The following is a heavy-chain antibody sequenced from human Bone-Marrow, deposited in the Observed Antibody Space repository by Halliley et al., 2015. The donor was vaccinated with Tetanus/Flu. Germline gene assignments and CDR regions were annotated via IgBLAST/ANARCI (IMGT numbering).Heavy chain of an antibody. V-gene: IGHV3-11*03. J-gene: IGHJ4*02. CDR2: IPSDSRDT. CDR3: ARLARGFYYFDF. Sequence: WVASIPSDSRDTNYAASVRGRFTIPRDNAKNSLFLQMSSLRAEDTAVYYCARLARGFYYFDFWGQGTLVTVSS.